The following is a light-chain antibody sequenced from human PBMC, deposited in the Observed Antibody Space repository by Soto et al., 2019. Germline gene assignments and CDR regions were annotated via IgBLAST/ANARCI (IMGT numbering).Light chain of an antibody. CDR3: QQYKDYVYT. Sequence: DIQMTQSPSTLSASVGDRVTITCRASQSISKWVAWYQQKPGKAPKILISDASSLERGVPSRFSGSGSATEFTLTISGLQPDDFATYYCQQYKDYVYTFGQGTKVDIK. J-gene: IGKJ1*01. V-gene: IGKV1-5*01. CDR2: DAS. CDR1: QSISKW.